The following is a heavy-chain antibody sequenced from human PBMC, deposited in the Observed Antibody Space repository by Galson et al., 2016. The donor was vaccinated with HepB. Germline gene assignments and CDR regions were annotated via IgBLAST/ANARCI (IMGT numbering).Heavy chain of an antibody. CDR2: ISGNGERT. J-gene: IGHJ4*02. CDR3: LTDRGY. Sequence: SLRLSCAASGFTFSAIVIHWARRAPGKGLEYVSGISGNGERTYYADSVKGKFTISRDNSQNTVYLQMSSLKVEDTAVYYCLTDRGYWGQGTLVTVSS. V-gene: IGHV3-64D*06. CDR1: GFTFSAIV.